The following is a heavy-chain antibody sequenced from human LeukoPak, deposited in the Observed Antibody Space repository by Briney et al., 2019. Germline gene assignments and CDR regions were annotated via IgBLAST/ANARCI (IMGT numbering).Heavy chain of an antibody. V-gene: IGHV1-24*01. J-gene: IGHJ4*02. D-gene: IGHD1-1*01. CDR2: FDPEDGET. CDR3: AKLTTGRGSYYFDY. Sequence: GASVKVSCKVSGYTLTELSMHWVRRAPGKGLEWMGGFDPEDGETINAQKFQGRVTMTEDTSTDTAYMELSSLRPEDTAVYYCAKLTTGRGSYYFDYWGQGTLVTVSS. CDR1: GYTLTELS.